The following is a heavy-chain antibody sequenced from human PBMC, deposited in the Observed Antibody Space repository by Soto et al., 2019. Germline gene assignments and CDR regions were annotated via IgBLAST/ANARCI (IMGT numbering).Heavy chain of an antibody. CDR3: ARGMVRGVISRYYFDY. Sequence: QVQLVQSGAEVKKPGSSVKVSCKASGGTFSSYAISWVRQAPGQGLEWMGGIIPIFGTANYAQKFQGRVTSTADESTSTAYMELSSLRSEDTAVYYCARGMVRGVISRYYFDYWGQGTLVTVSS. CDR1: GGTFSSYA. D-gene: IGHD3-10*01. CDR2: IIPIFGTA. J-gene: IGHJ4*02. V-gene: IGHV1-69*01.